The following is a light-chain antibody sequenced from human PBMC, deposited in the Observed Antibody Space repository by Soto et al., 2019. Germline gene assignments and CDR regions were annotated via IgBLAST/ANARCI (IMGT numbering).Light chain of an antibody. CDR1: QGISTY. Sequence: EIEITQSQTSLSASVGDRVTITCRASQGISTYLNWYHQKPGKAPKLLIYAASSLQSGVPSRFSGSGSGTDFTLTISSLQPEDFATYYCQQSYSTPPITFGQGTRPENK. CDR3: QQSYSTPPIT. V-gene: IGKV1-39*01. CDR2: AAS. J-gene: IGKJ5*01.